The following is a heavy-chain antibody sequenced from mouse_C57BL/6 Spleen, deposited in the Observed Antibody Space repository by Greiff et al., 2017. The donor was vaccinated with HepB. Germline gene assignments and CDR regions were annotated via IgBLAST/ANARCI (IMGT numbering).Heavy chain of an antibody. CDR1: GFTFSSYG. Sequence: EVMLVESGGDLVKPGGSLKLSCAASGFTFSSYGMSWVRQTPDKRLEWVATISSGGSYTYYPDSVKGRFTISRDNAKTTLYLQMSSLKSEDTAMYYCARRYDYDGVKYFDYWGQGTTLTVSS. CDR2: ISSGGSYT. D-gene: IGHD2-4*01. J-gene: IGHJ2*01. CDR3: ARRYDYDGVKYFDY. V-gene: IGHV5-6*02.